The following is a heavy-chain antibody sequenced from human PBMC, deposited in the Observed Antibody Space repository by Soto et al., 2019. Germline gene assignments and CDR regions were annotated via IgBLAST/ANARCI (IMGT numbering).Heavy chain of an antibody. CDR1: GYTFTSYG. D-gene: IGHD6-6*01. CDR2: ISAYNGNT. CDR3: SRDPEYSSSARFDP. V-gene: IGHV1-18*01. J-gene: IGHJ5*02. Sequence: QVQLVQSGAEVKKPGASVKVSCKAPGYTFTSYGISWVRQAPGQGLEWMGWISAYNGNTNYAQKLQGRVTMTTDTATSTTYMELRSLRSYDTAVYYCSRDPEYSSSARFDPWGQGTLVTVSS.